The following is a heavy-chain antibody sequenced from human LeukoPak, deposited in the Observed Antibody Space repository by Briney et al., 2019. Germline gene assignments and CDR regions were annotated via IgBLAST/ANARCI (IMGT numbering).Heavy chain of an antibody. D-gene: IGHD6-19*01. Sequence: PGGSLRLSCAASGFTFRNYGIHWVRQAPGKGLEWVAFIQYDGGLFYADSVRGRFTISRDDAKNSLYLQMNSLRAEDTAVYYCARGSSGWTYYFDYWGQGTLVTVSS. CDR2: IQYDGGL. CDR3: ARGSSGWTYYFDY. J-gene: IGHJ4*02. V-gene: IGHV3-30*02. CDR1: GFTFRNYG.